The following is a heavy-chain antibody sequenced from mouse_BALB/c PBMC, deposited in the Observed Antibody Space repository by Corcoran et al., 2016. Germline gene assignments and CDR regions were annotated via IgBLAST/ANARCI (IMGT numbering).Heavy chain of an antibody. J-gene: IGHJ4*01. Sequence: EIQLQQTGPELVKPGASVKISCKASGYSFTDYIMLWVKQSHGKSLEWIGNINPYYGSTSYNLKFKGKATLTVDKSSSTAYMQLNSLTSEDSAVYYCALLRLREDAMDYWGQGTSVTVSS. CDR1: GYSFTDYI. CDR3: ALLRLREDAMDY. CDR2: INPYYGST. V-gene: IGHV1-39*01. D-gene: IGHD1-2*01.